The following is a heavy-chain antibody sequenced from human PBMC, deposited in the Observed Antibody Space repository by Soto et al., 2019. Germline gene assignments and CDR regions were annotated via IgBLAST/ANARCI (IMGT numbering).Heavy chain of an antibody. Sequence: PGGSLRLSCAASGFTFSSYAMSWVRQAPGKGLEWVSAISGSGGSTYYADSVKGRFTISRDNSKNTLYLQMNSLRAEDTAVYYCAADIASRHHYYYYMDVWGKGTTVTVSS. J-gene: IGHJ6*03. CDR2: ISGSGGST. CDR1: GFTFSSYA. CDR3: AADIASRHHYYYYMDV. D-gene: IGHD6-13*01. V-gene: IGHV3-23*01.